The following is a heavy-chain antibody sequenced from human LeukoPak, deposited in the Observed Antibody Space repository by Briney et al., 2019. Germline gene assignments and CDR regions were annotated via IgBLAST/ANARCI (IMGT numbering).Heavy chain of an antibody. V-gene: IGHV4-4*07. J-gene: IGHJ4*02. CDR1: GGSISTYY. CDR2: IYTSGST. D-gene: IGHD6-19*01. Sequence: PSETLSLTCTVSGGSISTYYWSWLRQPAGKGLEWLGCIYTSGSTKYNPSLRSRVTMSVETSKNQISLKLTSVTAADTAVYYCARGRYTSGTPVDYWGQGILVTVSS. CDR3: ARGRYTSGTPVDY.